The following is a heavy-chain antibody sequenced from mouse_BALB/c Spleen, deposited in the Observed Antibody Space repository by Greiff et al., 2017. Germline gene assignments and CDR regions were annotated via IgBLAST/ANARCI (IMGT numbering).Heavy chain of an antibody. Sequence: QVVESGGGLVKPGGSLKLSCAASGFTFSSYAMSWVRQSPEKRLEWVAEISSGGSYTYYPDTVTGRFTISRDNAKNTLYLEMSSLRSEDTAMYYCARVYGGAWFAYWGQGTLVTVSA. J-gene: IGHJ3*01. CDR3: ARVYGGAWFAY. V-gene: IGHV5-9-4*01. CDR2: ISSGGSYT. D-gene: IGHD1-1*02. CDR1: GFTFSSYA.